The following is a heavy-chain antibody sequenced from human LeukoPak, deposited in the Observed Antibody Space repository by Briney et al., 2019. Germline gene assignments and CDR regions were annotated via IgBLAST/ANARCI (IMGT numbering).Heavy chain of an antibody. CDR1: GGSISSGDYY. J-gene: IGHJ4*02. CDR2: IYYGGST. D-gene: IGHD3-10*01. Sequence: SQTLSLTCTVSGGSISSGDYYWSWIRQPPGKGLEWIGYIYYGGSTYYNPSLKSRVTISVDTSKNQFSLNLSSVTAADTAVYYCARSLRGFGELDFDYWGQGTLVTVSS. V-gene: IGHV4-30-4*01. CDR3: ARSLRGFGELDFDY.